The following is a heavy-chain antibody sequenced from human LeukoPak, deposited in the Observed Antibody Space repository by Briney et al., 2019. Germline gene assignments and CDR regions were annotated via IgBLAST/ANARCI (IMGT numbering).Heavy chain of an antibody. CDR3: AELGITMIGGV. J-gene: IGHJ6*04. CDR1: GFTFSSYE. V-gene: IGHV3-48*03. Sequence: PGGSLRLSCAASGFTFSSYEMNWVRQAPGRGLEWVSYISSSGSTIYYADSVKGRFTISRDNAKNSLYLQMNSLRAEDTAVYYCAELGITMIGGVWGKGTTVTVSS. D-gene: IGHD3-10*02. CDR2: ISSSGSTI.